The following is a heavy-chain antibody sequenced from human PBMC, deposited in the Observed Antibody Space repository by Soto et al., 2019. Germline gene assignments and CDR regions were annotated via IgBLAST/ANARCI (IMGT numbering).Heavy chain of an antibody. CDR3: AGVEQQLKVVAAFDI. V-gene: IGHV3-30-3*01. D-gene: IGHD6-13*01. Sequence: GGSLRLSCAASGFTFSSYAMHWVRQAPGKGLEWVAVISYDGSNKYYADSVKGRFTISRDNSKNTLYLQMNSLRAEDTAVYCCAGVEQQLKVVAAFDIRGQGTMVTVS. J-gene: IGHJ3*02. CDR2: ISYDGSNK. CDR1: GFTFSSYA.